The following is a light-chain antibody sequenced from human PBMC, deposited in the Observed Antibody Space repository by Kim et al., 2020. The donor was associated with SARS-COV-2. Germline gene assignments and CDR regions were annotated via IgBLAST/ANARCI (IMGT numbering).Light chain of an antibody. CDR2: YDS. V-gene: IGLV3-21*04. CDR3: QVWASSSDLAGVV. CDR1: HIESKS. J-gene: IGLJ2*01. Sequence: TAGITRGRNHIESKSVHWYQLMPAQAPVRALYYDSGRPSGIPWRFSGSNSGSAAALTISRVEAGDEADYCCQVWASSSDLAGVVFGGGTQLTVL.